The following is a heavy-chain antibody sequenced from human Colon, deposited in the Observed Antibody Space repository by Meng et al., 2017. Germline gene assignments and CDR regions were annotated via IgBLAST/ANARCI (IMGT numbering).Heavy chain of an antibody. J-gene: IGHJ4*02. CDR2: INDSGST. V-gene: IGHV4-34*01. Sequence: QVQLMQWGSGLLMPSVTLSLTFVVYGGSVSVPYWTCIRPPPGKGLEWIGEINDSGSTHYNPSLGSRVTISVDTSKSQFSLKLISVTAADTGVYYCVDSKWSANYWGQGTLVTVSS. CDR1: GGSVSVPY. CDR3: VDSKWSANY. D-gene: IGHD3-3*01.